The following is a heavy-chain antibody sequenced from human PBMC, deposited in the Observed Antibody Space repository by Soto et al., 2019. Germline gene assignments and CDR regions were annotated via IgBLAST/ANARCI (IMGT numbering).Heavy chain of an antibody. D-gene: IGHD5-18*01. Sequence: GSLRHSCATSGVTVSSEYMSWVRQAPGKGLEWVSVIYSGGSTYYADSVKGRFTISRDNSKNTLYLQMNSLRAEDTAVYYCARHGYNYGGGYFDYWGQGTLVTVSS. J-gene: IGHJ4*02. CDR3: ARHGYNYGGGYFDY. CDR1: GVTVSSEY. CDR2: IYSGGST. V-gene: IGHV3-66*04.